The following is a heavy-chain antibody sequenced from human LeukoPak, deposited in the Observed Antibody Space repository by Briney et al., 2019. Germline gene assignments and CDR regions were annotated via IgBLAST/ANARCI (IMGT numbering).Heavy chain of an antibody. CDR2: IYHSGST. CDR3: VRSSSSIFDY. J-gene: IGHJ4*02. V-gene: IGHV4-59*04. D-gene: IGHD6-6*01. CDR1: GGSINSYY. Sequence: SETLSLTCTVSGGSINSYYWSWIRQPPGKGLEWIGSIYHSGSTYYNPSLKSRVSRSVDTSKNQFSLKLSSVTAADTAVYYCVRSSSSIFDYWGQGTLVTVSS.